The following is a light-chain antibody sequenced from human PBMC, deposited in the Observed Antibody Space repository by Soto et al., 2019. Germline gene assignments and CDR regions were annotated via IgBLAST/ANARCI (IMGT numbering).Light chain of an antibody. Sequence: TQSPSTLSASVGDRFTITCLASQSISDWLAWYQHKPGQAPRLLIYDASNRATGIPARFSGSGSGTDFTLTISSLEPEDFAVYYCQQRSNWPRTFGPGTKVDIK. V-gene: IGKV3-11*01. CDR3: QQRSNWPRT. CDR2: DAS. CDR1: QSISDW. J-gene: IGKJ3*01.